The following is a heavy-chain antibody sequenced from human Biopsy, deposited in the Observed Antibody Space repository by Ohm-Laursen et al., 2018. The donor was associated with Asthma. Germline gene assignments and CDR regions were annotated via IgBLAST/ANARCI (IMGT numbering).Heavy chain of an antibody. CDR3: ARTYCDFLTGQVKDVFGV. CDR2: INPNSGGT. V-gene: IGHV1-2*06. J-gene: IGHJ3*01. Sequence: SVKVSCKASGYTFIGCHIHWMRQAPGQGLEWMGRINPNSGGTNYAQKFQGRVTMTRDTSISTAYMEVSRLRSEDTATYYCARTYCDFLTGQVKDVFGVWGQGTMVTVSS. D-gene: IGHD3-9*01. CDR1: GYTFIGCH.